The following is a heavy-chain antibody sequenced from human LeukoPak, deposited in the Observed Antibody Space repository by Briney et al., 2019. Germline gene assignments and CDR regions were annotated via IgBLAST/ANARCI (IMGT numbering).Heavy chain of an antibody. V-gene: IGHV5-51*01. D-gene: IGHD3-16*01. Sequence: PGQSLKISCKGPGYTFTNYWIGWVRQLPGKGLEWLGIIYPGDSDPRYSPSYQGQVTISADRSISTAYLQWSSLKASDTAMYYCARHDYVWGSPYYYYMDVWGKGTTVTVSS. CDR1: GYTFTNYW. CDR3: ARHDYVWGSPYYYYMDV. CDR2: IYPGDSDP. J-gene: IGHJ6*03.